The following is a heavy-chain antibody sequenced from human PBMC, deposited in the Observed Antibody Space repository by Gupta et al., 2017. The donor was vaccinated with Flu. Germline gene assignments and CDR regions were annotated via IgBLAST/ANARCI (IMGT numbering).Heavy chain of an antibody. Sequence: QVQLQESGPGLVKPSETLSLTCTVSVGSISSYSWCWMPQPPGKGLEWIGRIYTSGSTNYDPSLKSRVTMSVDTSKNQFSLKLSSVTAADTAVYYCAREDYGDYDYWGQGTLVTVSS. CDR2: IYTSGST. V-gene: IGHV4-4*07. J-gene: IGHJ4*02. CDR1: VGSISSYS. D-gene: IGHD4-17*01. CDR3: AREDYGDYDY.